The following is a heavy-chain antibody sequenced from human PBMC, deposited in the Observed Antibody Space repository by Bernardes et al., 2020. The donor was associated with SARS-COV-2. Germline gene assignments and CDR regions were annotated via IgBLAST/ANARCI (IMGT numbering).Heavy chain of an antibody. V-gene: IGHV1-8*01. Sequence: ASVKVSCKASGYTFTSYYINWVRQATGQGLEWMGWTNPNSGNTVYAQKFHGRVTMTRNTPISTAYMELSSLRSEHTAVYYCARGPRITIFGVVINAQSRWFDPWGQGTLVTVSS. CDR3: ARGPRITIFGVVINAQSRWFDP. CDR2: TNPNSGNT. D-gene: IGHD3-3*01. CDR1: GYTFTSYY. J-gene: IGHJ5*02.